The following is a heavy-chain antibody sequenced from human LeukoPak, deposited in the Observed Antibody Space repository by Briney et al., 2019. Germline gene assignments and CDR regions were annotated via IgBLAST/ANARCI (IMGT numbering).Heavy chain of an antibody. V-gene: IGHV3-23*01. D-gene: IGHD3-22*01. CDR2: ISGSGGST. CDR1: GFTFSSYA. CDR3: AKDRVSPPWVVVMTLDY. J-gene: IGHJ4*02. Sequence: PGGSLRLSCAASGFTFSSYAMSWVRQAPGKGLEWVSAISGSGGSTYYADSVKGRFTISRDNSKNTLYLQMNSLRAEDTAVYYCAKDRVSPPWVVVMTLDYWGQGTLVTVSS.